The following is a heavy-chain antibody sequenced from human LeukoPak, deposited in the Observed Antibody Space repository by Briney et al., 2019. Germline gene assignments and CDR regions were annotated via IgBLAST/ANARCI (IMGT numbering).Heavy chain of an antibody. J-gene: IGHJ4*02. Sequence: SETLSLTCAVSGGSISSTNYYWDWIRQPPGKGLEWIATIYYSGTTYYNPSLKSRVTISVDTSKDQFSLKLTSVTAADTAVYYCARVAAATGRGSFFDYWGQGTLVTVSS. CDR1: GGSISSTNYY. CDR2: IYYSGTT. D-gene: IGHD6-13*01. CDR3: ARVAAATGRGSFFDY. V-gene: IGHV4-39*01.